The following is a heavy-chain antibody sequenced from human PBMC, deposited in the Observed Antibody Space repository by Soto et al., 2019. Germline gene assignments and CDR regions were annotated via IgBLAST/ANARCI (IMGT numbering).Heavy chain of an antibody. CDR1: GGSISSGGYY. V-gene: IGHV4-31*03. Sequence: QVQLQESGPGLVKPSQTLSLTCTVSGGSISSGGYYWSWIRQHPGKGLEWIGYIYYSGSTYYNPSLKSRVTLTVDPSKNQFPLELGFVTAADTAVFYWAGVGGGEPGGGYYYGMDVWGQGTTVTVSS. D-gene: IGHD3-10*01. CDR2: IYYSGST. J-gene: IGHJ6*02. CDR3: AGVGGGEPGGGYYYGMDV.